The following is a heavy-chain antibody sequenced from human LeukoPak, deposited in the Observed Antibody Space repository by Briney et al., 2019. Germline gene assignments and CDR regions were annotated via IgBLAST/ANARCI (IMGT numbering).Heavy chain of an antibody. V-gene: IGHV4-34*01. CDR1: GGSFSGYY. CDR2: INHSGST. J-gene: IGHJ3*02. D-gene: IGHD3-22*01. CDR3: ARLPRRITMIVVVADAFDI. Sequence: SETLSLTCAVYGGSFSGYYWSWIRQPPGKGLEWIGEINHSGSTNYNPSLKSRVTISVDTSKNQFSLKLSSVTAADTAVYYCARLPRRITMIVVVADAFDIWGQGTMVTVSS.